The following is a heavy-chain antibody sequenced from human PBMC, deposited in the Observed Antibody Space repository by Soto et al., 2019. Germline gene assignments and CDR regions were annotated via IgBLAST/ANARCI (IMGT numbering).Heavy chain of an antibody. CDR2: INPDSGGT. Sequence: ASVKVSCKASGYTFTGSKIHWVLQAPGQGLEWMGWINPDSGGTNYAQKFQGWVTMTRDASISTANMELNRLTSDDTAVYYCTREGNPNTSLDYWGQGTLVTVSS. J-gene: IGHJ4*02. D-gene: IGHD1-1*01. V-gene: IGHV1-2*04. CDR1: GYTFTGSK. CDR3: TREGNPNTSLDY.